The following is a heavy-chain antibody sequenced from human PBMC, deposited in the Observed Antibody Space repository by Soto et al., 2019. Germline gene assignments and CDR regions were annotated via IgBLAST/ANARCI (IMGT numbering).Heavy chain of an antibody. CDR3: ARESAGGYCSGGSCSSLGMRYYYYYMDV. CDR1: GGSISSYY. J-gene: IGHJ6*03. CDR2: IYYSGST. D-gene: IGHD2-15*01. Sequence: QVQLQESGPGLVKPSETLSLTCTVSGGSISSYYWSWIRQPPGKGLEWIGYIYYSGSTNYNPSLKSRVTISVDTSKNQFSLKLSSVTAADTAVYYCARESAGGYCSGGSCSSLGMRYYYYYMDVWGKGTTVTVSS. V-gene: IGHV4-59*01.